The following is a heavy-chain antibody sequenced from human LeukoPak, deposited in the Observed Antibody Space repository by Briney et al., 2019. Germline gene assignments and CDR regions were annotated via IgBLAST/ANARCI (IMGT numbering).Heavy chain of an antibody. CDR3: ARDWVHPYYYDSSGYNPFDY. D-gene: IGHD3-22*01. V-gene: IGHV1-69*13. CDR2: IIPIFGTA. Sequence: SVKVSCKASGGTFSSYAISWVRQAPGQGLEWMGRIIPIFGTANYAQKFQGRVRITPDESTSTAYMELSSLRSEDTAVYYCARDWVHPYYYDSSGYNPFDYWGQGTLVTVSS. CDR1: GGTFSSYA. J-gene: IGHJ4*02.